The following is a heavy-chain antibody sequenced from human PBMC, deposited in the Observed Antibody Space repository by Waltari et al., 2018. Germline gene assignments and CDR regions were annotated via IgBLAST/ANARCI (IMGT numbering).Heavy chain of an antibody. Sequence: QVQLQESGPGLVKPSETLSLTCTVSGGSISSYYWSWIRQPAGKGLEWIWRLYTGGGTNYNPSLRRRVTMSVDTSKNQFSLKLSSVTAADTAVYYCARDEPRRNAFDIWGQGTMVTVSS. CDR1: GGSISSYY. CDR2: LYTGGGT. CDR3: ARDEPRRNAFDI. V-gene: IGHV4-4*07. J-gene: IGHJ3*02.